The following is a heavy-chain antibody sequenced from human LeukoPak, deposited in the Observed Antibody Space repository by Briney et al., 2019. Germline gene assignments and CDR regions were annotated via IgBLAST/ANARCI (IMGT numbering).Heavy chain of an antibody. CDR3: ATRGRTATKYFES. V-gene: IGHV3-21*04. CDR2: ITSSSSHI. D-gene: IGHD1-1*01. Sequence: GGSLRLSCAASGFSFSSYSMNWVRQAPGKGLEWVSTITSSSSHIYYADSVKGRFTISRDNSKNALLLQMNGLRAEDTAVYYCATRGRTATKYFESWGQGTLVTVSS. J-gene: IGHJ4*02. CDR1: GFSFSSYS.